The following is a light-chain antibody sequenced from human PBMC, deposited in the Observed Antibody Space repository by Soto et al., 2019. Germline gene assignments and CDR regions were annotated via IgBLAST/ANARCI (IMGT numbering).Light chain of an antibody. J-gene: IGKJ1*01. CDR1: LGIRND. V-gene: IGKV1-6*01. CDR3: QQNFNYPRT. CDR2: AAS. Sequence: IQMTQSPSSLSASVGDRVTITCRASLGIRNDLGWYQQKPGKAPKLLMFAASNLQSGVPLRFSGSGSGTDFTLTISSLQPEDFATYYCQQNFNYPRTFGQGTRVDIK.